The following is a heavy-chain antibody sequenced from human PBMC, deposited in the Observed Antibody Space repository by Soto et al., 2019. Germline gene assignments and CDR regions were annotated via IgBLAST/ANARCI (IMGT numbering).Heavy chain of an antibody. V-gene: IGHV4-59*08. CDR3: ARHDTIFYPGNHYYMDV. Sequence: SETLSLTCTVSGGSISSYYWSWIRQPPGKGLEWIGYIYYSGSTNYNPSLKSRVTISVDTSKNQFSLKLSFVTAADTAVYYCARHDTIFYPGNHYYMDVWGKGTTVTVSS. D-gene: IGHD3-3*01. CDR2: IYYSGST. CDR1: GGSISSYY. J-gene: IGHJ6*03.